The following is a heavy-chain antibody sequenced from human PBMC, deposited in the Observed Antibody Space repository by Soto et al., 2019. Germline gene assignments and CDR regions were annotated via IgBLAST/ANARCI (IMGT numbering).Heavy chain of an antibody. V-gene: IGHV4-30-2*01. CDR3: ARGGYGDYYFDY. J-gene: IGHJ4*02. CDR1: GGSISSGGYS. Sequence: SETLSLTCAVSGGSISSGGYSWSWIRQPPGKGLEWIGYIYHSGSTYYNPSLKSRVTISVDRSKNQFSLKLSSVTAADTAVYYCARGGYGDYYFDYWGQGTLVTVSS. D-gene: IGHD4-17*01. CDR2: IYHSGST.